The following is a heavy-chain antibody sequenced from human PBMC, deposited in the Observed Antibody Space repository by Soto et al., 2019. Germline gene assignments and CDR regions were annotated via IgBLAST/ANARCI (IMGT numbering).Heavy chain of an antibody. CDR2: ISSGSSSI. Sequence: EVQLVESGGGLVQPGGSLRLSCAASGFTFSSYSMNWVRQAPGKGLECVSYISSGSSSIYYADSVKGRFTISRDNAKNSVYLQMKSLRDEDTAVYYCARDSGSLGYWGQGTLVTVSS. V-gene: IGHV3-48*02. CDR3: ARDSGSLGY. J-gene: IGHJ4*02. CDR1: GFTFSSYS. D-gene: IGHD1-26*01.